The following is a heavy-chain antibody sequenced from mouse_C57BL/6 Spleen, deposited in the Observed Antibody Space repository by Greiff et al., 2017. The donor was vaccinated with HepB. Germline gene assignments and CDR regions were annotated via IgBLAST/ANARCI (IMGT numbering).Heavy chain of an antibody. CDR2: INPSNGGT. V-gene: IGHV1-53*01. CDR3: ARQAAQAAWFAY. D-gene: IGHD3-2*02. CDR1: GYTFTSYW. Sequence: VQLQQPGTELVKPGASVKLSCKASGYTFTSYWMHWVKQRPGQGLEWIGNINPSNGGTNYNEKFKSKATLTVDKSSSTAYMQLSSLTSEDAAVYDCARQAAQAAWFAYWGQGTLVTVSA. J-gene: IGHJ3*01.